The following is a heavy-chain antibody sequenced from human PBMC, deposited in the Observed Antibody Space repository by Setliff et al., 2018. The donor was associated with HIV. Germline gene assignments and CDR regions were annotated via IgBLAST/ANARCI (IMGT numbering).Heavy chain of an antibody. Sequence: ASVKVSCKTSGYTFINYHITWVRQAPGQGLEWVGSISASSVNTNYTQGRVTMTTDISTSTAYMELRSLRSADSAVYYCARVPVSNYYYYMDVWGKGTTVTVSS. V-gene: IGHV1-18*01. J-gene: IGHJ6*03. CDR2: ISASSVNT. CDR1: GYTFINYH. CDR3: ARVPVSNYYYYMDV.